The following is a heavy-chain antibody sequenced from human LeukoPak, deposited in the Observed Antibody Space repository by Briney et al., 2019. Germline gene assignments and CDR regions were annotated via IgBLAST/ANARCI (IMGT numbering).Heavy chain of an antibody. J-gene: IGHJ4*02. CDR1: GFTVSSNY. V-gene: IGHV3-66*01. Sequence: GGSLRPSCAASGFTVSSNYMSWVRQAPGKGLEWVSVIYSGGSTYYADSVKGRFTISRDNSKNTLYLQMNSLRAEDTAVYYCAISYYYDSSGYYYFDYWGQGTLVTVSS. CDR2: IYSGGST. D-gene: IGHD3-22*01. CDR3: AISYYYDSSGYYYFDY.